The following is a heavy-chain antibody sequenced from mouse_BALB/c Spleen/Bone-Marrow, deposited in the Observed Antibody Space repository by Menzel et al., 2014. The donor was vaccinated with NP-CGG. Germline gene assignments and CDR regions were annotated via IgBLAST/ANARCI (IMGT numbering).Heavy chain of an antibody. CDR3: TRGGNWEDFDY. D-gene: IGHD4-1*01. J-gene: IGHJ2*01. CDR2: ISSGSSTI. CDR1: GFTFSSFG. V-gene: IGHV5-17*02. Sequence: EVNLVESGGGLVQPGGSRKLSCAASGFTFSSFGMHWVRQAPERGLEWVAYISSGSSTISYADTVKGRFTISRDNPKNTLFLQMTSLRSEDTAMYYCTRGGNWEDFDYWGQGTTLTVSS.